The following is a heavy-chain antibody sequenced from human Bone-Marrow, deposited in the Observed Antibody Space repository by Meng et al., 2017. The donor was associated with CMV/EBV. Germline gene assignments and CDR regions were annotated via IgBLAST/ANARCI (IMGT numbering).Heavy chain of an antibody. J-gene: IGHJ4*02. CDR3: AKDMGLARRNHFDY. Sequence: GGSLRLSCAASGFTFSSYSMNWVRQAPGKGLEWVSSISSSSSYIYYADSVKGRFTISRDNAKNSLYLQMNSLRTEDTALYYCAKDMGLARRNHFDYWGQGTLVTVSS. V-gene: IGHV3-21*04. CDR2: ISSSSSYI. CDR1: GFTFSSYS. D-gene: IGHD1-14*01.